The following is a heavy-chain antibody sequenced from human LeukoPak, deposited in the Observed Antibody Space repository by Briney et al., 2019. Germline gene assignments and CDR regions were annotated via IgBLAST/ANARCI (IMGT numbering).Heavy chain of an antibody. V-gene: IGHV3-7*05. CDR1: GFTFNSYW. J-gene: IGHJ4*02. CDR2: INQDGSEK. D-gene: IGHD6-13*01. CDR3: TTFHSRLTVY. Sequence: SGGSLRLSCAASGFTFNSYWINWVRQAPGKGLEWLANINQDGSEKYYVDSVKGRFTISRDNAKNSLYLQTNSLRAEDTAVYYCTTFHSRLTVYWGQGTLVTVSS.